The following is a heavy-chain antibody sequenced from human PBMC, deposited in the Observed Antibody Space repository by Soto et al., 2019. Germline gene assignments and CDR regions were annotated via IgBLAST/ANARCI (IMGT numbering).Heavy chain of an antibody. CDR3: GRGPSPRAPAGGTPYYYAMDV. V-gene: IGHV1-8*02. J-gene: IGHJ6*02. CDR2: MNPINGAT. D-gene: IGHD2-2*01. Sequence: ASVKVSCKASGYDFTAYDINWVRQASGQGLELMGWMNPINGATGTARRFQGRVSMTRNTDTGTAYLELTSLRSDDTAVYFCGRGPSPRAPAGGTPYYYAMDVWGQGTTVTVYS. CDR1: GYDFTAYD.